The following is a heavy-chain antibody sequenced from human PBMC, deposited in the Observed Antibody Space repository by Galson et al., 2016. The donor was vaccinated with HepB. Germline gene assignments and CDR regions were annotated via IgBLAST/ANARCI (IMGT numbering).Heavy chain of an antibody. CDR2: VHYSGTT. CDR1: GGSIRSYY. V-gene: IGHV4-59*08. D-gene: IGHD2-21*01. CDR3: ARLSSSDDLSDAIPKTDWFDP. Sequence: SETLSLTCSVSGGSIRSYYWSWIRQPPGKGLEYIGYVHYSGTTNYNPSLKNRVTISEDTSKNQFSLRMSSVTASDSAVYYCARLSSSDDLSDAIPKTDWFDPWGQGTLVTVSS. J-gene: IGHJ5*02.